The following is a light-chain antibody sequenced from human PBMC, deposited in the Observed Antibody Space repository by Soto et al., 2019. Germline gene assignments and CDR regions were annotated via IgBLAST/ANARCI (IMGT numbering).Light chain of an antibody. Sequence: EIVLTQSPGTLSLSPGERATLSCRASQSVRSSYLAWYQQKPGQAPRLLIYAASSMATGIPDRLSGSRSGTDFTLTISRLAPEDFAVYYCQPYNNWPPFTFGTGTKVDIK. CDR1: QSVRSSY. V-gene: IGKV3-20*01. CDR3: QPYNNWPPFT. J-gene: IGKJ3*01. CDR2: AAS.